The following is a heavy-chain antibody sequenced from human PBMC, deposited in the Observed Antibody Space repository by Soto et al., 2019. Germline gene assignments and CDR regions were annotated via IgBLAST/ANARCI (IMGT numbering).Heavy chain of an antibody. J-gene: IGHJ3*01. Sequence: SLRLSCAASGFTFSTFTLNWVRQAPGKGLEWVSSINTNGDSTYYEDSVRGRFTISRDNARASLYLQMDSLRVDDTAVYYCTRDGVPLWGQGTMVTVSS. V-gene: IGHV3-21*01. CDR3: TRDGVPL. CDR1: GFTFSTFT. D-gene: IGHD3-3*01. CDR2: INTNGDST.